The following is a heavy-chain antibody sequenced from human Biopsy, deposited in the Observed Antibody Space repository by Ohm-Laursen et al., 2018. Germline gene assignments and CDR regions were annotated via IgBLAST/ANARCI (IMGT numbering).Heavy chain of an antibody. CDR1: GVSINGGRYY. J-gene: IGHJ4*02. D-gene: IGHD5-12*01. CDR3: ARLGSGDYFPTFFDF. CDR2: IFYSANT. V-gene: IGHV4-31*03. Sequence: TLSLTCTVSGVSINGGRYYWNWLRHHPGKSLEWIGNIFYSANTYYNPSLKSRVTISVDTSKNQFSLKLSSVTAADTAVYYCARLGSGDYFPTFFDFWGQGALVTVSS.